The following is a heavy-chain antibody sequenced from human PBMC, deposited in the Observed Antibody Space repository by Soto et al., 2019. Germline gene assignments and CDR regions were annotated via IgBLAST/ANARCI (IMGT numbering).Heavy chain of an antibody. CDR3: ASSLLGTSPNY. J-gene: IGHJ4*02. V-gene: IGHV1-3*01. D-gene: IGHD7-27*01. Sequence: ASVKVSCKAIGYSFTSHYMHWVRQAPGQRLEWMGWINAGNGNTKYSQKFQGRVTITRDTSASTAYMELSSLRSEDTAVYYCASSLLGTSPNYWGQGALVTVSS. CDR1: GYSFTSHY. CDR2: INAGNGNT.